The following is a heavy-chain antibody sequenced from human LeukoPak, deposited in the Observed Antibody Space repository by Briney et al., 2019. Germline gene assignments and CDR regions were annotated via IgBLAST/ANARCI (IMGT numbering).Heavy chain of an antibody. D-gene: IGHD3-10*01. J-gene: IGHJ4*02. Sequence: SETLSLTCTVSGGSIRSYYWSWIRQPAGKGLEWIGRIYSSGSTNYNPSLKSRGTMSVDMSKNQFSLKLTSVTAADTAMYYCASAAYYYGSGSYSPFHYWGQGTLVTVSS. CDR3: ASAAYYYGSGSYSPFHY. CDR2: IYSSGST. CDR1: GGSIRSYY. V-gene: IGHV4-4*07.